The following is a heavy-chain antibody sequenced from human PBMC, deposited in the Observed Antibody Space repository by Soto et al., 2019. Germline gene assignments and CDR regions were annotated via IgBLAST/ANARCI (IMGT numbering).Heavy chain of an antibody. D-gene: IGHD3-16*01. Sequence: GGSLRLSCAASGFAFSSFGMHWVRQAPGKGLEWVAVIKQDSSETYYVDSVKGRFTVSRDNAKKSLYLQMNTLRVEDTAVYYCVTDWGQLSGAWGQGVLVTVSS. J-gene: IGHJ5*02. V-gene: IGHV3-7*03. CDR3: VTDWGQLSGA. CDR2: IKQDSSET. CDR1: GFAFSSFG.